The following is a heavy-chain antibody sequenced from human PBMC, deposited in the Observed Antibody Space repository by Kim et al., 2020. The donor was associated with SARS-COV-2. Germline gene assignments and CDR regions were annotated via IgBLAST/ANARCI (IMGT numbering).Heavy chain of an antibody. CDR1: GFTFESYA. V-gene: IGHV3-43*02. J-gene: IGHJ4*02. Sequence: GGSLRLSCVASGFTFESYAMHWIRQVPVKSLEWLCLISGDGGHTYYADSVKGRFTISRDNSENSLFLQMNSLTTEDTALFYCAKDSRTFDWLSFDSWGQGTPVTVSS. CDR2: ISGDGGHT. D-gene: IGHD3-9*01. CDR3: AKDSRTFDWLSFDS.